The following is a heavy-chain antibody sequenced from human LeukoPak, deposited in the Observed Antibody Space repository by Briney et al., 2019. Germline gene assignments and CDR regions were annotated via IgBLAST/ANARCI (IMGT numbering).Heavy chain of an antibody. CDR2: IWYDGSNK. V-gene: IGHV3-33*01. CDR3: ARGVKGGYYYDSSGFDY. D-gene: IGHD3-22*01. J-gene: IGHJ4*02. CDR1: GFTFSSYG. Sequence: GGSLRLSCAASGFTFSSYGMHWVRQAPGKGLEWVAVIWYDGSNKYYADSVKGRFTISRDNSKNTLYLQMNSLRAEDTAVCYCARGVKGGYYYDSSGFDYWGQGTLVTVSS.